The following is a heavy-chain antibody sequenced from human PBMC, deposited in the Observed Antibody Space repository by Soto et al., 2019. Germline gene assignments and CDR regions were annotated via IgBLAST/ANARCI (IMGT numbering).Heavy chain of an antibody. J-gene: IGHJ5*02. Sequence: QVQLVQPGVEVKKPGASVKVSCKASGYTFTSYGISWVRQAPGQGLEWMGLLIPYNGDRIYAQKFQGRVILTTDTATNTAYMELGSLRSDDTAVYYCVRDASSGYRGWWDPWGQGTLVTVSS. CDR2: LIPYNGDR. CDR1: GYTFTSYG. D-gene: IGHD5-12*01. CDR3: VRDASSGYRGWWDP. V-gene: IGHV1-18*01.